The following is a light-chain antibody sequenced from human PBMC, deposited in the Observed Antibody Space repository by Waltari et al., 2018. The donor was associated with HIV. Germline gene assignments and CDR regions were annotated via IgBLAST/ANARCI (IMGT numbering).Light chain of an antibody. CDR1: QSISSN. CDR2: GAA. Sequence: EIVMTQSPATLSVSPGERATLSCRASQSISSNLAWYQQKPGQAPRLLIYGAATRATGVPARFSGSGSGTDFTLTISSLQSEDFAVYYCQQYNNWPPITFGQGTKLEIK. J-gene: IGKJ2*01. V-gene: IGKV3-15*01. CDR3: QQYNNWPPIT.